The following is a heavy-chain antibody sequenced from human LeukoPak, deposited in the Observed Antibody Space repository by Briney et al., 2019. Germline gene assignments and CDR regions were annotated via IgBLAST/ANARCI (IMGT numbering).Heavy chain of an antibody. D-gene: IGHD3-16*01. CDR1: GFTFSNYN. Sequence: GGSLRLSCAASGFTFSNYNMNWVRQAPGKGLEWVSSISTSSSYIYYADSVKGRFTISRDNAKNSLYLQMNSLRAEDTAVYYSARDDKGLGDAFDVWGQGTMVTVSS. CDR2: ISTSSSYI. J-gene: IGHJ3*01. CDR3: ARDDKGLGDAFDV. V-gene: IGHV3-21*01.